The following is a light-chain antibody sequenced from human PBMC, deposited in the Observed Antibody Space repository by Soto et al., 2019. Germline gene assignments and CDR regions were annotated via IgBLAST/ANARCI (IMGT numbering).Light chain of an antibody. V-gene: IGLV4-69*01. CDR3: QTWGTGIHV. Sequence: QPVLTQSPSASASLGASVKLTCTLSSGHISYAIALNQQQPEKGPRYLMKLNSDGSHSRGDGISDRFSGSSSGAERYLTISSLQSEDEADYYCQTWGTGIHVFGTGTKVTVL. J-gene: IGLJ1*01. CDR1: SGHISYA. CDR2: LNSDGSH.